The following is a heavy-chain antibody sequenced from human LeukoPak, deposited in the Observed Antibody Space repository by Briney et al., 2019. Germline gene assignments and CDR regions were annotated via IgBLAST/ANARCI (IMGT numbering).Heavy chain of an antibody. CDR1: GFIFSGSW. CDR3: TKALDF. J-gene: IGHJ4*02. V-gene: IGHV3-7*01. CDR2: INQDGSET. Sequence: GGSLRLSCAASGFIFSGSWMDWVRQAPGKGLGWVAKINQDGSETYYVDAAKGRFTISRDNAKNSLYLQMDSLRVEDTAMYYCTKALDFWGQGTLVTVSS.